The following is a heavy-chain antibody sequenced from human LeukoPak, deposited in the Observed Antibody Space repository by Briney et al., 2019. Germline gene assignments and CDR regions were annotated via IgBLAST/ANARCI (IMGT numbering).Heavy chain of an antibody. CDR1: GFTFSSYS. V-gene: IGHV3-21*01. CDR3: ARDLRPRITMIVVVPGYYYGMDV. J-gene: IGHJ6*02. Sequence: PGGSLRLSCAASGFTFSSYSMSWVRQAPGKGLEWVSSITTGSSGMYYADSVQGRFTISRDNAKNSLYLQMNSLRAEDTAVYYCARDLRPRITMIVVVPGYYYGMDVWGQGTTVTVSS. CDR2: ITTGSSGM. D-gene: IGHD3-22*01.